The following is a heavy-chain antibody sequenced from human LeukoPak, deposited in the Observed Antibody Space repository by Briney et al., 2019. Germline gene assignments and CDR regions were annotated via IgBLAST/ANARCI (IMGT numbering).Heavy chain of an antibody. D-gene: IGHD4-11*01. CDR3: ARQKDYSHYFDY. CDR2: IYPGDSDN. J-gene: IGHJ4*02. Sequence: GESLKISCKGSGNSFTDYWIGWLGKMPGKGLEWMGIIYPGDSDNRYSPSFQGQVTISVDKSISTAYLQWSSLKASDTAMYYCARQKDYSHYFDYWGQGTLVTVSS. CDR1: GNSFTDYW. V-gene: IGHV5-51*01.